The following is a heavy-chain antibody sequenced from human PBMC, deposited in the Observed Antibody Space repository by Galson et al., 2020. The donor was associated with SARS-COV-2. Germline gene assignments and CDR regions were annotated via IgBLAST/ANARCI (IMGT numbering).Heavy chain of an antibody. CDR2: IYHSGST. CDR3: ARVGGFGDSGVWFYP. J-gene: IGHJ5*02. CDR1: GGSISSGGYS. Sequence: SETLSLTCAVSGGSISSGGYSWSWIRQPPGKGLEWIGYIYHSGSTYYNPSLKSRVTITVDRSKNQFSLKLSSVTAADTAVYYCARVGGFGDSGVWFYPGGQGTLVIVSS. D-gene: IGHD3-10*01. V-gene: IGHV4-30-2*01.